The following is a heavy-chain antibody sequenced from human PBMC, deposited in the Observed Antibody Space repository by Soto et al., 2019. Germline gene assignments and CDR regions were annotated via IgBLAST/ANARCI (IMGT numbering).Heavy chain of an antibody. Sequence: EVQLLESGGGLVQPGGSLRLSCAASGFTFSSYAMSWVRQAPGKGMEWVAAISGSGGSTYYADYVKGRVTISRDNSKNALYLQITSLRAEDAAVYYCAEDLVGSNADYFDYWGQETLVTVSA. CDR3: AEDLVGSNADYFDY. V-gene: IGHV3-23*01. CDR1: GFTFSSYA. D-gene: IGHD1-26*01. CDR2: ISGSGGST. J-gene: IGHJ4*02.